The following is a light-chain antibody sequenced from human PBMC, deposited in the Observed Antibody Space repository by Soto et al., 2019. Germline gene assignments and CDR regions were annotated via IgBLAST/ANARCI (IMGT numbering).Light chain of an antibody. Sequence: EIVMTQSPSTLSVFAGEVATLSCRASQGVGKNLACYQQKPGPAPRLLISGASTRAAGVSARFSGSGSETEFTLTICLLQADDVAVYYYHQHNDWPRTFGEGTKVDIK. CDR1: QGVGKN. V-gene: IGKV3-15*01. J-gene: IGKJ1*01. CDR2: GAS. CDR3: HQHNDWPRT.